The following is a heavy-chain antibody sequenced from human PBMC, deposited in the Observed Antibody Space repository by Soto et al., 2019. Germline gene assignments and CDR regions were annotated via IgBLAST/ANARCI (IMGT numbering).Heavy chain of an antibody. Sequence: AGSLRLSCEASGFTFSNYWMHWVRQAPGKGLVWVSRINTDGSNTKYADSVKGRFTISRDNAKNTVYLQMNSLRVEDTAIYYCASSRSLVAQFEPWGQGTLVPGSP. CDR3: ASSRSLVAQFEP. D-gene: IGHD5-12*01. CDR1: GFTFSNYW. J-gene: IGHJ5*02. V-gene: IGHV3-74*03. CDR2: INTDGSNT.